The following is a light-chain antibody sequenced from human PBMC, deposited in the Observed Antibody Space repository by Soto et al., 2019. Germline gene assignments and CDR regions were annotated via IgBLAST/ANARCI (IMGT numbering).Light chain of an antibody. CDR1: QSIGHF. Sequence: DIQMTQSPSSLSASVGDRVTITCRASQSIGHFLSWFQQRPGKAQKVLIYTASSLSSGVPSRFSGSGSGTDFTLTISSLQPEDFATYYCQQSYSTFLTFDGGTKVELK. J-gene: IGKJ4*01. CDR2: TAS. V-gene: IGKV1-39*01. CDR3: QQSYSTFLT.